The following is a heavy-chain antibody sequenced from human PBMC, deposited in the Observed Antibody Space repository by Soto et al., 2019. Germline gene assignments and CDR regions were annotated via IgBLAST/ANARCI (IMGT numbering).Heavy chain of an antibody. CDR3: AYSSGWWRLDV. Sequence: QVHLQESGPGLVKPSGTLSLTCGVSGGSINNGYWWTWVRQPPGKGLDWIGEKHHSGSTNYKLSLKSRVSISLDESKDQLSLILSSVTAADPAVYYCAYSSGWWRLDVWGQGTTVTVSS. CDR1: GGSINNGYW. V-gene: IGHV4-4*02. D-gene: IGHD6-19*01. J-gene: IGHJ6*02. CDR2: KHHSGST.